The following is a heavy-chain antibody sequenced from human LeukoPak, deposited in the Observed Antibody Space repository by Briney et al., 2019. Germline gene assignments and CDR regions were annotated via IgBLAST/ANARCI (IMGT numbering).Heavy chain of an antibody. V-gene: IGHV4-34*01. Sequence: SETLSLTCAVYGGSFSGYYWSWIRQPPGKGLEWIGEINHSGSTNYNPSLKSRVTISVDTSKNQFSLKLSSVTAADTAVYYCARTSPFLVDTAMDTTSQRQYSAEVYFDYWGQGTLVTVSS. CDR3: ARTSPFLVDTAMDTTSQRQYSAEVYFDY. CDR2: INHSGST. D-gene: IGHD5-18*01. J-gene: IGHJ4*02. CDR1: GGSFSGYY.